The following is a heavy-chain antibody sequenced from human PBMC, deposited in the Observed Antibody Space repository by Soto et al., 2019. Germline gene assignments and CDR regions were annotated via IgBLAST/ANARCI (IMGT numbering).Heavy chain of an antibody. CDR2: IHHSGST. CDR3: ARSFGWYAIDQ. V-gene: IGHV4-4*02. CDR1: SASISSEQR. J-gene: IGHJ4*02. D-gene: IGHD6-19*01. Sequence: QMQLQESGPGLVKPSETLSLTCAVSSASISSEQRWSWVRQPPGKGLEWIGEIHHSGSTKKNPSLNSRVTMSVDKSKNQFSLNLNSVTAADTAVYYCARSFGWYAIDQWGQGTLVIVSS.